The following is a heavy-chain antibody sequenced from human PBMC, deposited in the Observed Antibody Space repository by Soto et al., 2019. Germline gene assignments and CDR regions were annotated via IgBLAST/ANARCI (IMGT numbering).Heavy chain of an antibody. V-gene: IGHV3-33*01. D-gene: IGHD3-22*01. CDR3: ARDPAGDYDSSGYPIYYFDY. Sequence: QVQLVESGGGVGQPGRSLRLSCAASGFTFSSYGMHWVRQAPGKGLEWVAVIWYDGSNKYYADSVKGRFTVSRDNSKNTLYLQMNSLRAEDTAVYYCARDPAGDYDSSGYPIYYFDYWGQGTLVTVSS. CDR2: IWYDGSNK. J-gene: IGHJ4*02. CDR1: GFTFSSYG.